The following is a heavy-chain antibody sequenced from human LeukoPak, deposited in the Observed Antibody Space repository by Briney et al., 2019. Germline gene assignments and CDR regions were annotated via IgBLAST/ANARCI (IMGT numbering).Heavy chain of an antibody. CDR1: GFTFSNAW. Sequence: GGPLRLSCAAPGFTFSNAWMSWVRRAPGKGLDWVGRIKSKTDGGTTDYAAPVKGRFTISRDDSKNTLYLQMNSLKTEDTAVYYCRGSGSYPFDFWGQGTLVTVSS. V-gene: IGHV3-15*01. CDR3: RGSGSYPFDF. CDR2: IKSKTDGGTT. D-gene: IGHD3-10*01. J-gene: IGHJ4*02.